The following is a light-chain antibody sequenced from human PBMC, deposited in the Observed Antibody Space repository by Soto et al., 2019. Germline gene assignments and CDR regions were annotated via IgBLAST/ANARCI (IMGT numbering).Light chain of an antibody. J-gene: IGKJ5*01. CDR1: QSVRSN. CDR2: GAS. V-gene: IGKV3-15*01. Sequence: EIVMTQSPATLSVSPGERATLSCRASQSVRSNLAWYQQKPGQAPRLLIYGASTRATGIPARFSGSGSGTEFTLTISSLQSEDFAVYYCQQYNNWLRGFGQGTRLEIK. CDR3: QQYNNWLRG.